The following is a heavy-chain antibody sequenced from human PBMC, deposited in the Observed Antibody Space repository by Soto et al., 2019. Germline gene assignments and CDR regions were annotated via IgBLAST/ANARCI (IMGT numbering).Heavy chain of an antibody. V-gene: IGHV1-69*01. Sequence: QVQLVQSGAEMQQPGASVRVSRKASGGTFSKYAFSWVRQAPGQGLEWLGGTIPMFGTPNYAQKFQGRVAISADESTATVYMELSSLRSEDTAVYFCARPLRDRNYYYGMAVWGQGTTVTVSS. D-gene: IGHD3-22*01. CDR2: TIPMFGTP. CDR1: GGTFSKYA. J-gene: IGHJ6*02. CDR3: ARPLRDRNYYYGMAV.